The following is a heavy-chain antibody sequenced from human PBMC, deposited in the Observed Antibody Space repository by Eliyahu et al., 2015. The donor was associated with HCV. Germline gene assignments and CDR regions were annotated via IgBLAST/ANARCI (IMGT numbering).Heavy chain of an antibody. CDR2: IWYDGSNK. J-gene: IGHJ3*02. CDR3: ARDSSSHYGDYYYGAFDI. Sequence: QVQLVXSGGGVXQPGRSLRLSCAAXGFPFXXXGXHWVRQAPGKGLEWVAVIWYDGSNKYYADSVKGRFTISRDNSKNTLYLQMNSLRAEDTAVYYCARDSSSHYGDYYYGAFDIWGQGTMVTVSS. V-gene: IGHV3-33*01. CDR1: GFPFXXXG. D-gene: IGHD4-17*01.